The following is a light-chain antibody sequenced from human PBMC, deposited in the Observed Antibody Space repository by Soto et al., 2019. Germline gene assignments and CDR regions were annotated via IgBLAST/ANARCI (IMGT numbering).Light chain of an antibody. CDR3: SSYTTNSLHL. CDR2: DVN. Sequence: QSALTQPASVSGSLGQSITISCTGSSSKVGNFNFVSWIQHHPGKAPKLIIYDVNNRPSGVSNRFSGSKSGNTASLTISGLQAEDEAVYYCSSYTTNSLHLFGGGTKLTVL. J-gene: IGLJ2*01. V-gene: IGLV2-14*03. CDR1: SSKVGNFNF.